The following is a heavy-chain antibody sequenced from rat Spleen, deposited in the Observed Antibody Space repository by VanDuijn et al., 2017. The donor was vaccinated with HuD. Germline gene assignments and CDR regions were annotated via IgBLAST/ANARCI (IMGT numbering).Heavy chain of an antibody. J-gene: IGHJ2*01. D-gene: IGHD1-9*01. V-gene: IGHV5-29*01. Sequence: EVQLVESDGGLVQPGGSLKLSCAASGFIFSDHFMAWVRQVPTMGLEWVATISYAGRRNYYRDSVKGRFTLSRDDVKNTLYVQMDSLRSEDTATYYCARRHYGYTDYFDYWGQGVMVTVSS. CDR1: GFIFSDHF. CDR2: ISYAGRRN. CDR3: ARRHYGYTDYFDY.